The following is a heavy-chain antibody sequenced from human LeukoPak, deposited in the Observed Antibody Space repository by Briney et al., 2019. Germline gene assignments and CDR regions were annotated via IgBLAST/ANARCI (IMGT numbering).Heavy chain of an antibody. CDR3: ARAQHRDPEEAFDI. V-gene: IGHV1-2*04. J-gene: IGHJ3*02. CDR2: INPNSGGT. CDR1: GYTFTGYY. D-gene: IGHD3-10*01. Sequence: VASVKVSCKASGYTFTGYYMHWVRQAPGQGLEWMGWINPNSGGTNYAQKFQGWVTMTRDTSISTAYMELSRLRSDDTAVYYCARAQHRDPEEAFDIWGQGTMVTVSS.